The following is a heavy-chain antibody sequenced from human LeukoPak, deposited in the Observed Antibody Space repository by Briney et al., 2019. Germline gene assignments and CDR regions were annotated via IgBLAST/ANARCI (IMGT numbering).Heavy chain of an antibody. V-gene: IGHV1-8*02. CDR1: GYTFTGYY. CDR2: MNPNSGNT. J-gene: IGHJ4*02. Sequence: ASVKVSCKASGYTFTGYYMHWVRQATGQGLEWMGWMNPNSGNTGYAQKFQGRVTMTRNTSISTAYMELSSLRSEDTAVYYCARGPHYGSGSYYNATGTWGQGTLVTVSS. CDR3: ARGPHYGSGSYYNATGT. D-gene: IGHD3-10*01.